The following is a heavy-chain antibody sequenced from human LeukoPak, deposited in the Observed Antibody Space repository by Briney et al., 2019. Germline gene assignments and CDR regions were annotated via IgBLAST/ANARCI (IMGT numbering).Heavy chain of an antibody. Sequence: GGSLRLSCAASGFTFSSYSMNWVRQAPGKGLEWVSCISTSSSYIYYADSVKGRFTISRDNAKNSLYLQMNSLRAEDTAVYYCARWLYSSGWAIDYWGQGTLVTVSS. CDR2: ISTSSSYI. V-gene: IGHV3-21*01. J-gene: IGHJ4*02. CDR1: GFTFSSYS. D-gene: IGHD6-19*01. CDR3: ARWLYSSGWAIDY.